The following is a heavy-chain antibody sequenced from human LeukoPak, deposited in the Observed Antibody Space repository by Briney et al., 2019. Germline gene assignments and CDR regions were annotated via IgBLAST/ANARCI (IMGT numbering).Heavy chain of an antibody. CDR1: GFTFSSYA. V-gene: IGHV3-23*01. CDR3: AKALYDSSGYYSFDY. J-gene: IGHJ4*02. CDR2: ISGSGGST. D-gene: IGHD3-22*01. Sequence: GGSLRLSCAASGFTFSSYAMSWVRQAPGKGLEWVSGISGSGGSTYYADSVKGRFTISRDNSKNTLYLQMNSLRAEDTAAYYCAKALYDSSGYYSFDYWGQGTPVTVSS.